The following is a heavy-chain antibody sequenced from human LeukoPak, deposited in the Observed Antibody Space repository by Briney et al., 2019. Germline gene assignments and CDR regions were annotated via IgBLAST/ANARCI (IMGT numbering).Heavy chain of an antibody. Sequence: GGSLRLSCAASGFTFKNNWMAWVRQAPGKGLEWLANIKEDGSVKNYVDSVKGRFTTSRDNAKNSLYLQMNSLRAEDTAVYFCKSQDYWGQGTLVTVSS. J-gene: IGHJ4*02. CDR3: KSQDY. V-gene: IGHV3-7*01. CDR2: IKEDGSVK. CDR1: GFTFKNNW.